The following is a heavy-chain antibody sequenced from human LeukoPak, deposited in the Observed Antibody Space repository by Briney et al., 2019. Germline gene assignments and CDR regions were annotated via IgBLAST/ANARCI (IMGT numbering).Heavy chain of an antibody. J-gene: IGHJ4*02. CDR3: AKTKGYSYGYYFDY. CDR1: GFTFSSYA. CDR2: MSYDGFNK. D-gene: IGHD5-18*01. Sequence: GGSLRLSCAASGFTFSSYAMHWVRQSLGKGLEWVAVMSYDGFNKYYADSVKGRFTISRDNSKNTLYLQMNSLRAENTAVYYCAKTKGYSYGYYFDYWGQGTLVTASS. V-gene: IGHV3-30*18.